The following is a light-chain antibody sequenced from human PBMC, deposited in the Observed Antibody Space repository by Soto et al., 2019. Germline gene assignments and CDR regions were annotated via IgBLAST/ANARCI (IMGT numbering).Light chain of an antibody. CDR3: QVWDTSTVV. V-gene: IGLV3-9*01. J-gene: IGLJ2*01. CDR1: NIGTKN. Sequence: SYELTQPLSVSVALGQTASITCGGNNIGTKNVHWYQQKPGQAPVVVIYRDSNRPSGIPERFSASSSGNTATLTISRAQAGDEADYFCQVWDTSTVVFGGGTKVTVL. CDR2: RDS.